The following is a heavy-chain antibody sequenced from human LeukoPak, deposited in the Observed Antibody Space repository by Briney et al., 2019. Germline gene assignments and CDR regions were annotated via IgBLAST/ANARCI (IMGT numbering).Heavy chain of an antibody. CDR2: ISYDGSNK. J-gene: IGHJ1*01. D-gene: IGHD2-2*01. CDR1: GFTFSSYA. CDR3: ARDGCSTTSCYPTTSFQY. Sequence: GGSLRLSCAASGFTFSSYAMHWVRQAPGKGLEWVAVISYDGSNKYYADSVKGRFTISRDNSKHTLYLQINSLRTEDTAVYYCARDGCSTTSCYPTTSFQYWGQGTLVTVSS. V-gene: IGHV3-30*04.